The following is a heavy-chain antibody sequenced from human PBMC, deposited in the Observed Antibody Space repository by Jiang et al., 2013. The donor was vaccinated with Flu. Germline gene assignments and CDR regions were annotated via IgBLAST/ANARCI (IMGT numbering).Heavy chain of an antibody. CDR1: GGSFSGYY. Sequence: LLKPSETLSLTCAVYGGSFSGYYWSWIRQPPGKGLEWIGEINHSGSTNYNPSLKSRVTISVDTSKNQFSLKLSSVTAADTAVYYCARTVVTATPDDYYYYGMDVWGQGDHGSPSP. CDR3: ARTVVTATPDDYYYYGMDV. V-gene: IGHV4-34*01. CDR2: INHSGST. D-gene: IGHD2-21*02. J-gene: IGHJ6*02.